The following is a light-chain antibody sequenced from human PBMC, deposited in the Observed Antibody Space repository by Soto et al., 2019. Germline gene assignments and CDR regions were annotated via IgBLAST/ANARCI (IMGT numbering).Light chain of an antibody. CDR2: KTS. Sequence: DIQMTQSPSTLSASVGDRVTITCRARQNIVNWLAWYQQKPGKAPNLLIYKTSTLQRGVPSRFSGSGSGTEFTLTISSLQPDDFATYYCQQYDSHPMYTFGLGTKVDIK. CDR1: QNIVNW. J-gene: IGKJ2*01. CDR3: QQYDSHPMYT. V-gene: IGKV1-5*03.